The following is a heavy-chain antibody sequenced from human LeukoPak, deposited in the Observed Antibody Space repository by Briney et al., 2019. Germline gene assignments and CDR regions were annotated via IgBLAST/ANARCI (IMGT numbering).Heavy chain of an antibody. J-gene: IGHJ3*02. CDR2: IYYSGST. D-gene: IGHD5/OR15-5a*01. CDR3: ARVSAIGAFDI. V-gene: IGHV4-59*01. Sequence: SETLSLTCAVSGGSISYYYWNWIRQPPGKGLEWITYIYYSGSTDYNPSLKSRVTISLDTSKNQLSLKLNSVTAADTAVYYCARVSAIGAFDIWGQGTMVTVSS. CDR1: GGSISYYY.